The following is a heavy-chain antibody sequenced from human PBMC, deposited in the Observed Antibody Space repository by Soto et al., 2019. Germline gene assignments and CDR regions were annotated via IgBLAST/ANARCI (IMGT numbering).Heavy chain of an antibody. CDR1: GYSFSDYD. D-gene: IGHD1-20*01. Sequence: QVQLVQSGAEVKKPGASVKVSCKASGYSFSDYDINWVRQATGQGPEWMGWMNPNSGNTGYAQKFQGRVTMTRNTSINTAYMELSSLGSEDTAVYYCARDKRYNWNGEGWFDPWGQGTLVTVSS. V-gene: IGHV1-8*01. CDR2: MNPNSGNT. CDR3: ARDKRYNWNGEGWFDP. J-gene: IGHJ5*02.